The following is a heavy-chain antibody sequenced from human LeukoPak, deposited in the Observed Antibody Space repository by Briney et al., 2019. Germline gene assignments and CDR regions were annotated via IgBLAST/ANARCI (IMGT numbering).Heavy chain of an antibody. V-gene: IGHV4-39*01. J-gene: IGHJ4*02. CDR2: IYYSGST. CDR3: ARQGPSSPTYYDYVWGSYRLGFGY. Sequence: SETLSLTCTVSGGSISSSSYYWGWLRQPPGKGLEWIGSIYYSGSTYYNPSLKSRVTISVDTSKNQFSLKLSSVTAADTAVYYCARQGPSSPTYYDYVWGSYRLGFGYWGQGTLVTVSS. CDR1: GGSISSSSYY. D-gene: IGHD3-16*02.